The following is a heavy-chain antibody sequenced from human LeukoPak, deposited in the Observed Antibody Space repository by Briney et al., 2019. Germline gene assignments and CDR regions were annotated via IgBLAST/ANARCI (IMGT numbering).Heavy chain of an antibody. V-gene: IGHV4-59*01. CDR3: ARSSLGYDILTGPLDY. Sequence: SETLSLTCTVSGGSISSYYWSWTRQPPGKGLEWIGYIYYSGSTNYNPSLKSRVTISVDTSKNQFSLKLSSVTAADTAVYYCARSSLGYDILTGPLDYWGQGTLVTVSS. CDR1: GGSISSYY. J-gene: IGHJ4*02. D-gene: IGHD3-9*01. CDR2: IYYSGST.